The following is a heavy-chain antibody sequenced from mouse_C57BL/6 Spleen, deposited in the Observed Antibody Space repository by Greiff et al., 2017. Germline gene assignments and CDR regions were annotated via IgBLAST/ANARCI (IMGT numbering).Heavy chain of an antibody. D-gene: IGHD1-1*01. J-gene: IGHJ4*01. CDR1: GYSFTGYY. CDR3: ARDEEYYGSSYSYAMDY. V-gene: IGHV1-31*01. CDR2: IYPYNGVS. Sequence: VQLKQSGPELVKPGASVKISCKASGYSFTGYYMHWVKQSHGNILDWIGYIYPYNGVSSYNQKFKGKATLTVDKSSSTAYMELRSLTSEDSAVYYCARDEEYYGSSYSYAMDYWGQGTSVTVSS.